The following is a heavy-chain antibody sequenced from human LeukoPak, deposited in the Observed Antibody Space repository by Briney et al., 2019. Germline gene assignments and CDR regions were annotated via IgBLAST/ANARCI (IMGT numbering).Heavy chain of an antibody. V-gene: IGHV4-59*08. D-gene: IGHD2-15*01. CDR2: VYHTGDT. CDR3: ARGYCSGGSCSSFHDY. CDR1: GGSITNYY. Sequence: SETLSLTCTVSGGSITNYYWSWIRQPPGKGLEWIGYVYHTGDTNYNPSLMSRVTISADTSKNRASLKLTSVTAADTALYYCARGYCSGGSCSSFHDYWGQGTLVTVSS. J-gene: IGHJ4*02.